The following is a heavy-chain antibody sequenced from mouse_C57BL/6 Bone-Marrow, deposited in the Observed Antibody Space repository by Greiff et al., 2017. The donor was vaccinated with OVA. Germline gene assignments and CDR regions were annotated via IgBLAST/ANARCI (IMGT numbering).Heavy chain of an antibody. CDR3: ARRGLTGTEGGFAY. V-gene: IGHV1-75*01. Sequence: VKLMESGPELVKPGASVKISCKASGYTFTDYYINWVKQRPGQGLEWIGWIFPGSGSTYYNEKFKGKATLTVDKSSSTAYMLLSSLTSEDSAVYFCARRGLTGTEGGFAYWGQGTLVTVSA. CDR2: IFPGSGST. J-gene: IGHJ3*01. CDR1: GYTFTDYY. D-gene: IGHD4-1*01.